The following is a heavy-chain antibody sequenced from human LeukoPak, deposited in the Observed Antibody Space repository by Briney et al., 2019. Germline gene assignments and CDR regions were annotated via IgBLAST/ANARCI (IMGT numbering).Heavy chain of an antibody. Sequence: QPGGSLRLSCAASGFTFSSYAMHWVRQVPGKGLEWVAVISYDGSNKYYADSVKGRFTISRDNSKNTLYLQMNSLRAEDTAVYYCARDSGFSGTQRGEYWGQGTLVTVSS. CDR1: GFTFSSYA. V-gene: IGHV3-30*04. CDR2: ISYDGSNK. CDR3: ARDSGFSGTQRGEY. D-gene: IGHD3/OR15-3a*01. J-gene: IGHJ4*02.